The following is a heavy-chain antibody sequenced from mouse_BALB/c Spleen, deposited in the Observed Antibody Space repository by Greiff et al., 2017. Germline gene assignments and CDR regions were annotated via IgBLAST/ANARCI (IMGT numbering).Heavy chain of an antibody. CDR2: ISYDGSN. V-gene: IGHV3-6*02. Sequence: EVQLQESGPGLVKPSQSLSLTCSVTGYSITSGYYWNWIRQFPGNKLEWMGYISYDGSNNYNPSLKNRISITRDTSKNQFFLKLNSVTTEDTATYYCAREDYGYLYAMDYWGQGTSVTVSS. CDR3: AREDYGYLYAMDY. J-gene: IGHJ4*01. D-gene: IGHD2-2*01. CDR1: GYSITSGYY.